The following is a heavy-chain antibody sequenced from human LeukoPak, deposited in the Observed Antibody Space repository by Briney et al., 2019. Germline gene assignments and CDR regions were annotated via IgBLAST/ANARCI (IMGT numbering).Heavy chain of an antibody. CDR3: ARAYDSSGYNDY. Sequence: SETLSLTCTVSGGSISSYYWSWIRQPPGKGLEWIGYIYYSGSTNYNPSLKSRVTISVDTSKNQFSLKLSSVTAADTAVYYCARAYDSSGYNDYWGQGILVTVSS. D-gene: IGHD3-22*01. V-gene: IGHV4-59*01. CDR2: IYYSGST. J-gene: IGHJ4*02. CDR1: GGSISSYY.